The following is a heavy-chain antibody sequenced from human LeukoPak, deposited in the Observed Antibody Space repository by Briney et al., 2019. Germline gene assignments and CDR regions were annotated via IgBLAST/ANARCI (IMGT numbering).Heavy chain of an antibody. D-gene: IGHD2-2*01. CDR2: ISGNGGRT. CDR1: GFTFSSYA. J-gene: IGHJ4*02. CDR3: ASTQTFDH. V-gene: IGHV3-23*01. Sequence: PGGSLRLSCAASGFTFSSYAMSWVRQAPGKGLEWVSAISGNGGRTYYADSVKGRFTISRDNSKNTLYLQMNSLTAEDTAVYYCASTQTFDHWGQGTLVTVST.